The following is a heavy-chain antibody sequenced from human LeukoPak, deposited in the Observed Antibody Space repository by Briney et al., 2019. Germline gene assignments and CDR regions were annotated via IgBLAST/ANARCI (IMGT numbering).Heavy chain of an antibody. J-gene: IGHJ4*02. CDR2: ISWNSGSI. D-gene: IGHD5-24*01. CDR3: AKAESMDYFDY. CDR1: GFTFDDYA. V-gene: IGHV3-9*01. Sequence: GRSLRLSCAASGFTFDDYAMHWVRQAPGKGLEWVSGISWNSGSIGYADSVKGRFTISRDNAKNSLYLQMNGLRAEDTALYYCAKAESMDYFDYWGQGTLVTVSS.